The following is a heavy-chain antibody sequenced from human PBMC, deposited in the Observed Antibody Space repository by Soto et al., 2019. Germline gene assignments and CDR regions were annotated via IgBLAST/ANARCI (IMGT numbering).Heavy chain of an antibody. D-gene: IGHD3-3*01. Sequence: QVQLVQSGAEVKKPGASVKVSCKASGYTFTSHGISWVRQAPGQGLEWMGWISAYNGNTNYAQKLQGRVTMTTDTSTSTAYMELRSLRSDETAVYYCARGSYYDFWSGYSGTYYFDYWGQGTLVTVSS. CDR3: ARGSYYDFWSGYSGTYYFDY. CDR2: ISAYNGNT. CDR1: GYTFTSHG. V-gene: IGHV1-18*01. J-gene: IGHJ4*02.